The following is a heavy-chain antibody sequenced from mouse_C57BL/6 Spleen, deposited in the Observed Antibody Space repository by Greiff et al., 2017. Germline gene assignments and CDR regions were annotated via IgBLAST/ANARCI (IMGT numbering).Heavy chain of an antibody. V-gene: IGHV1-75*01. J-gene: IGHJ1*03. CDR1: GYTFTDYY. D-gene: IGHD2-5*01. Sequence: QVQLQQSGPELVKPGASVKISCKASGYTFTDYYINWVQQRPGQGLEWIGWIFPGSGSTYYNEKFKGKATLTVDNSSSTAYMLLSSLTSEDSAVYFGARKRDYSNLGWYFDVWGTGTTVTVSS. CDR2: IFPGSGST. CDR3: ARKRDYSNLGWYFDV.